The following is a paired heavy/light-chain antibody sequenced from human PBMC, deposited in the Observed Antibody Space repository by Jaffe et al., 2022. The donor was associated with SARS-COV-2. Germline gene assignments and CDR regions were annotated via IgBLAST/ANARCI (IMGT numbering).Heavy chain of an antibody. CDR3: AGAWHGGTYTAFDI. CDR1: GYTFTTYT. V-gene: IGHV1-3*01. J-gene: IGHJ3*02. CDR2: INSGNGDT. Sequence: QVQLVQSGAEVQKPGASVKVSCKASGYTFTTYTIHWVRQAPGQSLEWMGWINSGNGDTKYSQKFQGRVTFTRDTSASTAYMELSSLNSEDTAVYFCAGAWHGGTYTAFDIWGRGTMVTVSS. D-gene: IGHD2-2*02.
Light chain of an antibody. CDR2: GAS. Sequence: EIVLTQSPGTLSLSPGERATLSCRASQSVDSSHLAWFQQKPGQAPRLLIYGASSRATGIPDRFSGSGSGTDFTLTISRLEPEDFAVYYCQHCGYSPLTFGQGTKVEIK. CDR3: QHCGYSPLT. V-gene: IGKV3-20*01. J-gene: IGKJ1*01. CDR1: QSVDSSH.